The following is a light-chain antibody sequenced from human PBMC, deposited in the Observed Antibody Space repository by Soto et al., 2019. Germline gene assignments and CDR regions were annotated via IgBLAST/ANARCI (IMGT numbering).Light chain of an antibody. CDR1: QSVGSN. V-gene: IGKV3-15*01. CDR3: QQYNNWPPDRT. J-gene: IGKJ1*01. Sequence: ELVMTQSPSTLSVSPGERATLSCRASQSVGSNLAWYQQRPGQAPRLLIYGASTRATGVPARFSGSGSGTEFTLTISRLQSEDFGIYFCQQYNNWPPDRTFGQGTKVESK. CDR2: GAS.